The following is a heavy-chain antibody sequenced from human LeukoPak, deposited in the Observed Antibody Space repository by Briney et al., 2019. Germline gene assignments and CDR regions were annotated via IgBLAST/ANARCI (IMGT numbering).Heavy chain of an antibody. CDR1: GGTFSSYA. CDR2: IIPIFGTA. J-gene: IGHJ5*02. D-gene: IGHD3-10*01. V-gene: IGHV1-69*13. Sequence: GASVKVSCKASGGTFSSYAISWVRQAPGQGLEWMGGIIPIFGTANYAQKFQGRVTITADESTSTAYMELSSLRSEDTAVYYCARVASMVRGVYNWFDPWGQGTLVTVSS. CDR3: ARVASMVRGVYNWFDP.